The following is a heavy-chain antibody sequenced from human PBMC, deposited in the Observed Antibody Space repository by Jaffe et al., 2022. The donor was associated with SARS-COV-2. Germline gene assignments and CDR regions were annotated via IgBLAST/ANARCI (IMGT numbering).Heavy chain of an antibody. CDR2: INTKTGNP. J-gene: IGHJ4*02. CDR3: TKNFSVARFDY. V-gene: IGHV7-4-1*02. D-gene: IGHD6-19*01. CDR1: GYTFISNA. Sequence: QVQLVQSGSELKQPGASVKVSCKASGYTFISNAINWVRQAPGQGLEWMGWINTKTGNPTYAQGFTGRFVFSLDTSVNTAYLQISTLQAEDTAIYYCTKNFSVARFDYWGQGTLVTVSS.